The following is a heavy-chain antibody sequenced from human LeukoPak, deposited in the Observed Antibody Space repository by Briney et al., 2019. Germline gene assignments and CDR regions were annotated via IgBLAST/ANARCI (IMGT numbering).Heavy chain of an antibody. Sequence: GGSLRLSCAASGFTFSSYWMTWVRQAPGKGLEWVANIKQDGSDQYYVDSVKGRFTISRDNAKNSLYLQMNSLRADDTAVYFCVAGYCSGDSCYSGPLQHWGQGTLVTVSS. V-gene: IGHV3-7*05. CDR1: GFTFSSYW. D-gene: IGHD2-15*01. CDR3: VAGYCSGDSCYSGPLQH. J-gene: IGHJ1*01. CDR2: IKQDGSDQ.